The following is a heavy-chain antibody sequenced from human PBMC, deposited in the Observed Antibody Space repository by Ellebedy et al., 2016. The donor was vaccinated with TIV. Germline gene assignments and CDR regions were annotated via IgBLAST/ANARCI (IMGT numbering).Heavy chain of an antibody. J-gene: IGHJ5*02. Sequence: MPSETLSLTCSVSGGFISSHYWSWIRQPPGKALEWIGYIYDSGSTKYSPSLKSRVTISVDTSKNQFSVKLRSVTAADTAVYYCAYSSGRGWFDPWGQGTLVTVSS. D-gene: IGHD3-22*01. V-gene: IGHV4-59*11. CDR3: AYSSGRGWFDP. CDR1: GGFISSHY. CDR2: IYDSGST.